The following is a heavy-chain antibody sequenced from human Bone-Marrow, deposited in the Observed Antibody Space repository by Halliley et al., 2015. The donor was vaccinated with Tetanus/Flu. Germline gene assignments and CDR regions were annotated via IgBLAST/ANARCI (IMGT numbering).Heavy chain of an antibody. CDR1: GGSISNYY. Sequence: LRLSCSVSGGSISNYYWSWIRQSLGNRLEWIGFISYNGVTDYNPSLKSRVTISRDTSKNQFSLRLTSVTATDTAVYYCARHYRHWLFDYWGQGTLVTVSS. CDR2: ISYNGVT. D-gene: IGHD3-16*02. J-gene: IGHJ4*02. V-gene: IGHV4-59*08. CDR3: ARHYRHWLFDY.